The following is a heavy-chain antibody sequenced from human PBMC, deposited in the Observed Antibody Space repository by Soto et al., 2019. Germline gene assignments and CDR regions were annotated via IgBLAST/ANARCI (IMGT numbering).Heavy chain of an antibody. V-gene: IGHV3-48*02. CDR2: ISSSSSTI. Sequence: GGSLRLSCAASGFTFSSYSMNWVRQSPGKGLEWVSYISSSSSTIYYADSVKGRFTISRDNAKNSLYLQMNSLRDEDTAVYYCARGSIAAYEGYYYGMDVWGQGTTVTVSS. CDR3: ARGSIAAYEGYYYGMDV. D-gene: IGHD6-6*01. J-gene: IGHJ6*02. CDR1: GFTFSSYS.